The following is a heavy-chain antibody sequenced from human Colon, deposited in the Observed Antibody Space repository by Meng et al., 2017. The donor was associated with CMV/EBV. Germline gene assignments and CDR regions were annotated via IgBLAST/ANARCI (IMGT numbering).Heavy chain of an antibody. Sequence: SETLSLTCTVSGGSITSSFWSWIRQPPGKGLEWIGYIYYDGTTNYNPSLRSRVTFSIDRSEKQFSLRLTSVTAADTAVYYCARESVAVPGTRFFDFWGRGTLVTVSS. J-gene: IGHJ2*01. CDR1: GGSITSSF. CDR2: IYYDGTT. V-gene: IGHV4-59*01. D-gene: IGHD6-19*01. CDR3: ARESVAVPGTRFFDF.